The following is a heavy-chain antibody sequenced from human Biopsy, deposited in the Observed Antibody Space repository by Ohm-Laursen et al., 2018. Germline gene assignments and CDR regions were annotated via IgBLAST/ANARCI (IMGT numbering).Heavy chain of an antibody. CDR2: IDPSAAST. V-gene: IGHV3-23*01. D-gene: IGHD4-17*01. Sequence: SLRLSCSASGFTFKNYAMNWVRQAPGKGLDWVSSIDPSAASTFYADSVKGRFTISRDNSKNTLFLQMNSLRAADTAIYYCASDLNGDPSAFDYWGQGTPVTVSS. CDR1: GFTFKNYA. CDR3: ASDLNGDPSAFDY. J-gene: IGHJ4*02.